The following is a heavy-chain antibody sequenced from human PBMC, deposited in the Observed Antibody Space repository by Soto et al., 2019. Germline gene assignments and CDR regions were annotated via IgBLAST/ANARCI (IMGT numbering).Heavy chain of an antibody. CDR3: ARVPKSYYYDSSGYYLPDDY. D-gene: IGHD3-22*01. J-gene: IGHJ4*02. V-gene: IGHV3-30-3*01. Sequence: PGGSVRLSCAASGFTLSSYAMHWVRQAPGKGLEWVAVISYDGSNKYYADSVKGRFTISRDNSKNTLYLQMNSLRAEDTAVYYCARVPKSYYYDSSGYYLPDDYWGQGTLVTVSS. CDR2: ISYDGSNK. CDR1: GFTLSSYA.